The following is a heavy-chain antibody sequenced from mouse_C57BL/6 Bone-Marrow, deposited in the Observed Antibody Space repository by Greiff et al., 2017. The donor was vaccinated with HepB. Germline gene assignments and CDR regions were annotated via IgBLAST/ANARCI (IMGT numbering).Heavy chain of an antibody. V-gene: IGHV1-64*01. Sequence: QVQLQQPGAELVKPGASVKLSCKASGYTFTSYWMHWVKQRPGQGLEWIGMIHPNSGSTNYNEKFKSKATLTVDKSSSTAYMQLSSLTSEDSAVYYCAGLIYDGYWDYAMDYWGQGTSVTVSS. CDR1: GYTFTSYW. D-gene: IGHD2-3*01. CDR2: IHPNSGST. J-gene: IGHJ4*01. CDR3: AGLIYDGYWDYAMDY.